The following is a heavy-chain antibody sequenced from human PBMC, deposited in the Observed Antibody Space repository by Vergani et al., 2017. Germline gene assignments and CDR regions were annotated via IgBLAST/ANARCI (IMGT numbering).Heavy chain of an antibody. CDR3: ARDLSYSTAWPFFDS. D-gene: IGHD4-11*01. V-gene: IGHV3-30*03. Sequence: QVRLVESGGGVVQPGRSLRLSCAAFGFSFTSSGMHGVRQPPGKGLEWVATISFDGKKKGYTEAVRGRFTISRDSSKTLYLQMDSLRVEDTAMYFCARDLSYSTAWPFFDSRVQGTLVTVSS. J-gene: IGHJ4*02. CDR2: ISFDGKKK. CDR1: GFSFTSSG.